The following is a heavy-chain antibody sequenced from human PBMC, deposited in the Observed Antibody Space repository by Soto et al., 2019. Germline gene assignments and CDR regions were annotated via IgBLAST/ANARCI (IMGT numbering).Heavy chain of an antibody. J-gene: IGHJ4*02. V-gene: IGHV3-23*01. CDR3: ANLRGVLSGLTARRYNDDY. Sequence: HPGGSLRLSCVASGLNFNNYALSWVRQAPGKGLEWLSGISGRSGITYSADSVKGRFTISRDNSKNTLYLQMNSLRAEDTAVYYCANLRGVLSGLTARRYNDDYWGQGTLVTVSS. CDR2: ISGRSGIT. D-gene: IGHD6-6*01. CDR1: GLNFNNYA.